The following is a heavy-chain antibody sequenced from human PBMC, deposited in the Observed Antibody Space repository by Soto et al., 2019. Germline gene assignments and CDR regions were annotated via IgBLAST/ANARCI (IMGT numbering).Heavy chain of an antibody. J-gene: IGHJ5*02. V-gene: IGHV4-59*01. CDR2: LVNSGRT. CDR3: ARSPGLGNWFDP. D-gene: IGHD6-19*01. Sequence: QVHLQESGPGLVKPSETLSLTCNVSGGSITNFYWSWIRQPPGKGLEWLGWLVNSGRTTYNPPLRSRVTMSVDTSKNHFSLPLTSVTAADTAVYFCARSPGLGNWFDPWGQGTLVTVSS. CDR1: GGSITNFY.